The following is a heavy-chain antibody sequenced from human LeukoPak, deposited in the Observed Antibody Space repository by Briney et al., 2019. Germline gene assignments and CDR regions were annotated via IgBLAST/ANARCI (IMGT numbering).Heavy chain of an antibody. Sequence: KTSETLSLTCTTSGVSISRFYWSWVRQPPGKGLEWTGNIYSGVPTYFNPSLKSRVIISVDTSKNQFSLNLTSVTAADTAMYYCVQTIGWPGFDYWGQGILVTVSS. CDR1: GVSISRFY. V-gene: IGHV4-4*09. D-gene: IGHD6-19*01. CDR3: VQTIGWPGFDY. CDR2: IYSGVPT. J-gene: IGHJ4*02.